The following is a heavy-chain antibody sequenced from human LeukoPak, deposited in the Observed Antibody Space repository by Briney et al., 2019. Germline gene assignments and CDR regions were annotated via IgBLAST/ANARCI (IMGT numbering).Heavy chain of an antibody. D-gene: IGHD6-19*01. V-gene: IGHV1-18*01. CDR2: ISAFVYKP. Sequence: ASPKVSPEQSLDTPSRYSIRSGSDSPQRGLWWRGWISAFVYKPMYAQNFQGRVSMTTDTCTSTAYMELKSLRSDDTAVYYCAGDSEAIAGIPRPPLKGCFDPWGQGTLVTVSS. J-gene: IGHJ5*02. CDR3: AGDSEAIAGIPRPPLKGCFDP. CDR1: LDTPSRYS.